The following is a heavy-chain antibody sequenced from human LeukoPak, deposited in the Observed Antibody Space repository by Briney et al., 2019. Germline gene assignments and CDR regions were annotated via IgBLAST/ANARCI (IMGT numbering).Heavy chain of an antibody. Sequence: ETLSLTCTVSGGSISSYYWNWVRQAPGKGLEWVSAISGSGGSTYYADSVKGRFTISRDNSKNTLWLQMNSLKGEDTAVYYCAKTWRGRGYYGYGPSEYFYYMDVWGKGTTVTISS. CDR3: AKTWRGRGYYGYGPSEYFYYMDV. CDR2: ISGSGGST. CDR1: GGSISSYY. V-gene: IGHV3-23*01. D-gene: IGHD3-10*01. J-gene: IGHJ6*03.